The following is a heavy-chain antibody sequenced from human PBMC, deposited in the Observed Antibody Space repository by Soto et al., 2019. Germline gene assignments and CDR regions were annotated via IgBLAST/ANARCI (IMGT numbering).Heavy chain of an antibody. Sequence: EVQLVESGGNLVQPGRSLRLSRAASGFTFDDYAMHWVRQPPGKGLEYVSGISWNSGTIAYADSVKGRFTISRDNAKNSLYLQMNSLRPEDTALYYCAKAYTVTPTPYGMDVWGQGTTVTVSS. CDR3: AKAYTVTPTPYGMDV. CDR1: GFTFDDYA. D-gene: IGHD4-17*01. J-gene: IGHJ6*02. V-gene: IGHV3-9*01. CDR2: ISWNSGTI.